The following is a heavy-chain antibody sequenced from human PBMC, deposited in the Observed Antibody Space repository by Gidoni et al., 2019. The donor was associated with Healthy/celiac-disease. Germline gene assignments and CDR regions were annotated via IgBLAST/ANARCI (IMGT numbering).Heavy chain of an antibody. J-gene: IGHJ6*02. CDR3: ARMCTNGVCYHYGMDV. D-gene: IGHD2-8*01. Sequence: EVQLVESGGGLVQPGGSLRLSCAAPGFTFSSYDMHWVRQASRKGLEVVSAIGTAGDTYYPGSVKGRFTISRENAKNSLYLQMNSLRAGDTAVYYCARMCTNGVCYHYGMDVWGQGTTVTVSS. CDR2: IGTAGDT. V-gene: IGHV3-13*01. CDR1: GFTFSSYD.